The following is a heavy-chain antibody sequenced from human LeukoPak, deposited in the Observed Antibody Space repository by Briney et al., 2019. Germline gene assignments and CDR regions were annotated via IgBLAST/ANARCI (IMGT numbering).Heavy chain of an antibody. CDR2: IDGSSSHI. CDR3: ARGYCGGDCYGD. D-gene: IGHD2-21*02. J-gene: IGHJ1*01. Sequence: GGSLRLSCAASGITFNSYAMSWVRQAPGKGLEWVSSIDGSSSHIYYADSVKGRFTISRDNTKSSLYLQMNSLRAEDMAVYYCARGYCGGDCYGDWGQGTLVTVSS. V-gene: IGHV3-21*01. CDR1: GITFNSYA.